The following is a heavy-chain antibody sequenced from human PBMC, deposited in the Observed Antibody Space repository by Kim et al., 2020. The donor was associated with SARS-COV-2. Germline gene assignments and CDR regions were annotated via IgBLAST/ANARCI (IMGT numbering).Heavy chain of an antibody. V-gene: IGHV3-21*01. J-gene: IGHJ6*02. D-gene: IGHD3-16*01. CDR1: GFTFSSYS. Sequence: GGSLRLSCAASGFTFSSYSMNWVRQAPGKGLECVSSISSSGSYTYYADSVKGRFIISRDNAKNSLYLQMNSLRAEDTAVYYCARDVITGGSTLVVFYYHYYGMVGWRRGATATV. CDR3: ARDVITGGSTLVVFYYHYYGMVG. CDR2: ISSSGSYT.